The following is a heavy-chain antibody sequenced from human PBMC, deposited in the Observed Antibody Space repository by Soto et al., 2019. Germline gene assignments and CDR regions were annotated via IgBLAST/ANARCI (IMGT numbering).Heavy chain of an antibody. CDR2: ISGSGSDT. Sequence: PGGSLRLSCAASGFTFSNYAMSWVRQAPGKGLEWVSAISGSGSDTYYADSVMGRFTISRDNSKNTVYLQVNRLRAEDTALYYCAKDLYSNYGDAFDIWGQGTMVTVSS. V-gene: IGHV3-23*01. CDR3: AKDLYSNYGDAFDI. D-gene: IGHD4-4*01. CDR1: GFTFSNYA. J-gene: IGHJ3*02.